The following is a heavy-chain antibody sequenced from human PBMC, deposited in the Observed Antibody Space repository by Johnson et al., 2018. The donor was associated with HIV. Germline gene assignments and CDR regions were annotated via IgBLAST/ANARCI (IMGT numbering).Heavy chain of an antibody. CDR3: TTDRGNGDYDAFDI. V-gene: IGHV3-15*01. CDR1: GFTFSNAW. CDR2: IKSKTDGGTT. J-gene: IGHJ3*02. D-gene: IGHD4-17*01. Sequence: EVQLMESGGGLVKPGGSLRLSCAASGFTFSNAWMSWVRQAPGKGLEWVGRIKSKTDGGTTDYAAPVKGRFTISRDDSKNTLYLQMNSLKNEDTAVYYCTTDRGNGDYDAFDIWGQGTMVTVSS.